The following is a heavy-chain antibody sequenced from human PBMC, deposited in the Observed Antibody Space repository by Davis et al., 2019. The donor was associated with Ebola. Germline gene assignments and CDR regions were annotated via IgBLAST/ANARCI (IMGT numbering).Heavy chain of an antibody. CDR1: GFTVSSNY. CDR3: AKAPGGYGGNSLVDY. Sequence: GGSLRLSCAASGFTVSSNYMSWVRQAPGKGLEWVSVIYSGGSTYYADSVKGRFTISRDNSKNTLYLQMNSLRAEDTAVYYCAKAPGGYGGNSLVDYWGRGTLVTVSS. V-gene: IGHV3-53*01. J-gene: IGHJ4*02. CDR2: IYSGGST. D-gene: IGHD4-23*01.